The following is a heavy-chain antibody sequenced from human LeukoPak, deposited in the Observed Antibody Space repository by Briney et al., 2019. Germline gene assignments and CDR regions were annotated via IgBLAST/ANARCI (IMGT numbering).Heavy chain of an antibody. V-gene: IGHV3-30*04. J-gene: IGHJ4*02. CDR2: ISYDGSNK. D-gene: IGHD4-23*01. CDR1: GFTFSSYA. Sequence: GGSLRLSCAASGFTFSSYAMHWVRQAPGKGLEWVAVISYDGSNKYYADSVKGRFTISRDNSKNSLYLQMNSLRAEDTAVYYCATYYGGNSGVVYWGQGTLVTVSS. CDR3: ATYYGGNSGVVY.